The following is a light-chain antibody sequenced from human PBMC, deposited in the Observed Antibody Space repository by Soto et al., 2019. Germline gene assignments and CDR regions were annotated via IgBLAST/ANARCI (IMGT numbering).Light chain of an antibody. Sequence: DIELTQSPSSLSASVGDRVTITCRASQSISTFLNWYQHKRGKAPKLLIHGASSLLSGVPFRFTGSGSGTDFSLTISGLQPEDSATYYCQQSYSTLLSVGGGTKVDIK. V-gene: IGKV1-39*01. CDR1: QSISTF. J-gene: IGKJ4*01. CDR3: QQSYSTLLS. CDR2: GAS.